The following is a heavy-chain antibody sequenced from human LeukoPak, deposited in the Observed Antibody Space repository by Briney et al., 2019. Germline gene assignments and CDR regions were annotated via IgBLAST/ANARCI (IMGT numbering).Heavy chain of an antibody. CDR3: AKVCPRHYYMDV. CDR1: GFTFSSYA. J-gene: IGHJ6*03. Sequence: LPGGSLRLSCAASGFTFSSYAMSWVRQAPGKGLEWVSAISGSGGSAYYADSVKGRFTISRDNSKNTLYLQMNSLRAEDTAVYYCAKVCPRHYYMDVWGKGTTVTVSS. V-gene: IGHV3-23*01. CDR2: ISGSGGSA.